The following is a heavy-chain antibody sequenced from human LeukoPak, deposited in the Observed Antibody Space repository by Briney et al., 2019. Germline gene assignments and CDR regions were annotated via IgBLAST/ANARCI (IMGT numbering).Heavy chain of an antibody. V-gene: IGHV1-18*01. CDR1: GYTFTSYG. CDR2: ISAYNGNT. D-gene: IGHD3-10*01. J-gene: IGHJ4*02. Sequence: ASVKVSCKASGYTFTSYGISWVRQAPGQGLEWMGWISAYNGNTNYAQKLQGRVTMTTDTSTSTAYMELRTLRQADTARYYCARGLGYYVSGIFFDYGGQGPLVTVSP. CDR3: ARGLGYYVSGIFFDY.